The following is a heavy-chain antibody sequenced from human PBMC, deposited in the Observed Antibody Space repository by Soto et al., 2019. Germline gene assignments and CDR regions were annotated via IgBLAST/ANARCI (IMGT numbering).Heavy chain of an antibody. D-gene: IGHD1-26*01. CDR3: AKMGSGSYFDY. J-gene: IGHJ4*02. CDR2: ISGSGEST. Sequence: EVQLLESGGGLVQPGGSLRLSCAASGFTFSSYAMNWVRQAPGKGLEWVSVISGSGESTYYADSVKGRSTISRDNPRNTLDLQMNSRRADDAAVYYGAKMGSGSYFDYWGQGTLVTVSS. V-gene: IGHV3-23*01. CDR1: GFTFSSYA.